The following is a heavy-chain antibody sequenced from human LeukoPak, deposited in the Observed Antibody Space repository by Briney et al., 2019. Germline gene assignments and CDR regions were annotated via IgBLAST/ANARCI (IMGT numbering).Heavy chain of an antibody. CDR3: ARGLVRTNSGWFFDY. J-gene: IGHJ4*02. D-gene: IGHD6-19*01. V-gene: IGHV3-48*04. CDR2: ISSSSSTI. CDR1: GFTYSSYN. Sequence: GGSLRLSCAASGFTYSSYNMNWVRQAPGKGLEWVSYISSSSSTIQYADSVRGRFTISRDNAENSLYLQMNSLRAEDTAVYYCARGLVRTNSGWFFDYWGQGTLITVSS.